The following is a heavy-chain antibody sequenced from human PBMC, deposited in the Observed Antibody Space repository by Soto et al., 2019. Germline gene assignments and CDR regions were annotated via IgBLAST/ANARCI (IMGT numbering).Heavy chain of an antibody. Sequence: SVKVSCKASGGTFSSYAISWVRQAPGQGLEWMGGIIPIFGTANYAQKFQGRVTITADKSTSTAYMELSSPRSEDTAVYYCARKGVTRDSRFFDPWGQGTLVTVSS. D-gene: IGHD3-22*01. CDR3: ARKGVTRDSRFFDP. CDR1: GGTFSSYA. J-gene: IGHJ5*02. CDR2: IIPIFGTA. V-gene: IGHV1-69*06.